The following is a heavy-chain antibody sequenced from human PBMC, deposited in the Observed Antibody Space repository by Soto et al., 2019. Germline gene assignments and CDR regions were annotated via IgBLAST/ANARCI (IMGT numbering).Heavy chain of an antibody. Sequence: GGSLGLSCAASGFTFRRYDMNWVRQAPGKGLEWVSFITGSGSSTYNAESVKGRFTISRDNSRNTLYLQMNSLRAEDTAVYYCAKESSNYPYFDYWGQGTLVTVSS. V-gene: IGHV3-23*01. CDR1: GFTFRRYD. J-gene: IGHJ4*02. CDR2: ITGSGSST. D-gene: IGHD3-3*01. CDR3: AKESSNYPYFDY.